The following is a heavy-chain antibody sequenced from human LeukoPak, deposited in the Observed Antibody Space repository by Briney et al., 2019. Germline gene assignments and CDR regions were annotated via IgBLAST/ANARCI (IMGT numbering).Heavy chain of an antibody. D-gene: IGHD5-24*01. Sequence: GRSLRLSCAASGFTFSSYAMSWVRQAPGKGLEWVSGMSSNGGSTYYADSVKGRFTISRDNSKNTLCLQINSLRAEDTAVYYCAKYRGDGYKWGYFQEWGQGTLVTVSS. CDR1: GFTFSSYA. CDR3: AKYRGDGYKWGYFQE. J-gene: IGHJ1*01. CDR2: MSSNGGST. V-gene: IGHV3-23*01.